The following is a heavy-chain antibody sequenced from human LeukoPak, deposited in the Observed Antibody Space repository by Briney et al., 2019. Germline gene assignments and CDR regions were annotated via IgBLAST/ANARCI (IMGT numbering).Heavy chain of an antibody. CDR1: GGTFSSYA. CDR2: IIPILGIA. CDR3: ARDPTLEYHYDSSGYPGRLYYYYYGMDV. J-gene: IGHJ6*02. D-gene: IGHD3-22*01. Sequence: SVKVSCKASGGTFSSYAISWVRQAPGQGLEWMGRIIPILGIANYAQKFQGRVTITADKSTSTAYMELSSLRSEDTAVYYCARDPTLEYHYDSSGYPGRLYYYYYGMDVWGQGTTVTVSS. V-gene: IGHV1-69*04.